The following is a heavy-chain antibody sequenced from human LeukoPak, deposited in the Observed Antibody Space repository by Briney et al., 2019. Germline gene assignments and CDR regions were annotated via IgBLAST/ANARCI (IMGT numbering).Heavy chain of an antibody. V-gene: IGHV4-59*01. CDR2: IYYTGST. CDR1: GGSISSYY. J-gene: IGHJ4*02. CDR3: ARATKINSSAYYV. D-gene: IGHD3-22*01. Sequence: SETLSLTCTVSGGSISSYYWSWIRQPPGKGLGWIGYIYYTGSTNYNPSLKSRVTISIDTSKNQFSLNLSSVTAADTAVYYCARATKINSSAYYVWGQGTLVTVSS.